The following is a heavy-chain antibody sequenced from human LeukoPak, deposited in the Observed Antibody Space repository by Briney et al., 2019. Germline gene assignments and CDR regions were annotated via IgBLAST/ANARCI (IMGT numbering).Heavy chain of an antibody. CDR2: IYYSGST. V-gene: IGHV4-39*01. D-gene: IGHD6-13*01. CDR1: GGSISSSSYY. CDR3: ARLTPEAASDAFDI. Sequence: SETLTLTCTVSGGSISSSSYYWGWIRQPPGKGLEWIGSIYYSGSTYYNPSLKSRITISVDTSKNQFSLKLSSVTAADTAVYYCARLTPEAASDAFDIWGQGTMVTVSS. J-gene: IGHJ3*02.